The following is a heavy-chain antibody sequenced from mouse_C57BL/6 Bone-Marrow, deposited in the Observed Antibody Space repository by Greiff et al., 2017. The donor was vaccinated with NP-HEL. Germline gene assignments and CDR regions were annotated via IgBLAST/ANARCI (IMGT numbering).Heavy chain of an antibody. V-gene: IGHV1-15*01. J-gene: IGHJ3*01. Sequence: QVQLKESGAELVRPGASVTLSCKASGYTFTDYEMHWVKQTPVHGLEWIGAIDPETGGTAYNQKFKGKAILTADKSSSPAYMELRSLTSEDSAVYYCTRGGLRLGAWFAYWGQGTLVTVSA. D-gene: IGHD2-4*01. CDR2: IDPETGGT. CDR3: TRGGLRLGAWFAY. CDR1: GYTFTDYE.